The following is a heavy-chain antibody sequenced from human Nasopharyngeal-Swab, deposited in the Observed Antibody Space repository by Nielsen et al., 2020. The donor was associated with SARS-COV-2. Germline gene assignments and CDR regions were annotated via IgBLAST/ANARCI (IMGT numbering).Heavy chain of an antibody. J-gene: IGHJ4*02. CDR1: GFTFSSYG. D-gene: IGHD6-13*01. Sequence: GESLKIPCAASGFTFSSYGMHWVRQAPGKGLEWVAVIWEDGSNKYYANSVKGRFNISRDNSKNTLYLPMNSLRDEDTAVYYCARGRTAAGTDPFDYWGQGTLVTVSS. CDR3: ARGRTAAGTDPFDY. V-gene: IGHV3-33*01. CDR2: IWEDGSNK.